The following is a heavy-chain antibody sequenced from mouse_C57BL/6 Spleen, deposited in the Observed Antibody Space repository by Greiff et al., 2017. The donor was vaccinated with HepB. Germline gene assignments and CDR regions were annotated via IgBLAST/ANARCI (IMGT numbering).Heavy chain of an antibody. Sequence: DVQLVESGGGLVKPGGSLKLSCAASGFTFSSYAMSWVRQTPEKRLEWVATISDGGSYTYYPDNVKGRFTISRDNAKNNLYLQMSHLKSEDTAMYYCARAHDYGDAMDYWGQGTSVTVSS. D-gene: IGHD2-4*01. V-gene: IGHV5-4*01. CDR3: ARAHDYGDAMDY. CDR1: GFTFSSYA. CDR2: ISDGGSYT. J-gene: IGHJ4*01.